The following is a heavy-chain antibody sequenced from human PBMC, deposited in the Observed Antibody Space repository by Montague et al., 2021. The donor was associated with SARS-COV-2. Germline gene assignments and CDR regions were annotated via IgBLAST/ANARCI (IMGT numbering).Heavy chain of an antibody. CDR2: XXWDDEK. V-gene: IGHV2-70*01. CDR3: ALILGGQQLAPPYYCYYGMDV. D-gene: IGHD6-13*01. J-gene: IGHJ6*02. Sequence: PALVKPTQTLTLTCTFSGFSLSTSGMCVSWIRQPQGKALEWLALXXWDDEKYYSTSLKTRLTISKDTSKNQVVLKMTNMDPVDTATYYCALILGGQQLAPPYYCYYGMDVWGQGTTVTVSS. CDR1: GFSLSTSGMC.